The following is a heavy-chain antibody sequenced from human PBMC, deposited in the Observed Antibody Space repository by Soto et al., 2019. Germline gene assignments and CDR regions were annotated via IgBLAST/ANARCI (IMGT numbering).Heavy chain of an antibody. CDR1: AYTFTGYY. CDR3: ARHVTATIPFGY. J-gene: IGHJ4*02. CDR2: INPTSGGT. V-gene: IGHV1-2*02. Sequence: ASVKVSCKASAYTFTGYYMHWVRQAPGQGLEWMGWINPTSGGTNYAPKCQGRVTMTRDTAISTAYIELSRRRSDDTAVYYCARHVTATIPFGYVGQGTLVTVSS. D-gene: IGHD6-25*01.